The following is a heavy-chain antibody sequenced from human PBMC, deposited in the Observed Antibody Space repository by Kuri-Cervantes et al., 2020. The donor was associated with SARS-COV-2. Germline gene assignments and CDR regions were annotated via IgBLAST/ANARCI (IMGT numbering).Heavy chain of an antibody. Sequence: GESLKISCAASGFTFSTYAMSWVRQAPGKGLEWVSGISGSGGTTYYADSVKGRFTISRGNSKNTLYLQMNSLRADDMAVYYCAEHYETYHPPQGFDIWGQGTMVTVSS. J-gene: IGHJ3*02. V-gene: IGHV3-23*01. CDR3: AEHYETYHPPQGFDI. CDR1: GFTFSTYA. D-gene: IGHD3-16*01. CDR2: ISGSGGTT.